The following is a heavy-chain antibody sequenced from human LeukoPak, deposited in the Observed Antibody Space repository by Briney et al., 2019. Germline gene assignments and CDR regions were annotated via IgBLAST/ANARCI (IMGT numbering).Heavy chain of an antibody. CDR2: IYHSGST. D-gene: IGHD3-22*01. CDR1: GYSISSGYY. J-gene: IGHJ4*02. V-gene: IGHV4-38-2*02. CDR3: ARDPEIGYYYDSSGHYYFDY. Sequence: SETLSLTCTVSGYSISSGYYWGWIRQPPGKGLEWIGSIYHSGSTYYNPSLKSRVTISVDTSKNQFSLKLSSVTAADTAVYYCARDPEIGYYYDSSGHYYFDYLGQGTLVTVSS.